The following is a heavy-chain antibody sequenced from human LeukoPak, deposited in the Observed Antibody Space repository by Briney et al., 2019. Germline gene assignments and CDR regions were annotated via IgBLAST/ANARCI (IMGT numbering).Heavy chain of an antibody. D-gene: IGHD2-15*01. Sequence: GASVKVSCKASGYTFTSYYMHWVRQAPGQGLEWMGIINPSGGSTSYAQKFQGRVTMTRDTSTSTVYMELSSLRSEDTAVYYCARGGIVVVVDPLNFDYWGQGTLVTVSS. J-gene: IGHJ4*02. V-gene: IGHV1-46*01. CDR3: ARGGIVVVVDPLNFDY. CDR1: GYTFTSYY. CDR2: INPSGGST.